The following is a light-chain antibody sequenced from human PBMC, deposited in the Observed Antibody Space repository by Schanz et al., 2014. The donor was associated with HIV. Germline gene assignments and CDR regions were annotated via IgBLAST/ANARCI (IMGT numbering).Light chain of an antibody. V-gene: IGKV3D-15*01. CDR1: QSVGSN. J-gene: IGKJ4*01. CDR2: ATS. Sequence: EIVMTQSPATLSVSPGERATLSCRASQSVGSNLAWYQQKRDQPPRLVIYATSTRAAGIPDRFSGSGSGTEFTLTISSLQSEDVAVYYCQQYFTTPLTFGGGTKVEI. CDR3: QQYFTTPLT.